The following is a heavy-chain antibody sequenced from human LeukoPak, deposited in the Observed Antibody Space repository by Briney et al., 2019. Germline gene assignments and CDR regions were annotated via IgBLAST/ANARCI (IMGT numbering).Heavy chain of an antibody. Sequence: GGSLRLSCAASGFTFSSYAMSWVRQAPGKGLEWVSAISGCGGSTYYADSVKGRSTISRDNSKNTLYQQMNSLRAEDTAVYYCAKDIVVVVAATLDYWGQGTLVTVSS. CDR1: GFTFSSYA. CDR2: ISGCGGST. D-gene: IGHD2-15*01. V-gene: IGHV3-23*01. CDR3: AKDIVVVVAATLDY. J-gene: IGHJ4*02.